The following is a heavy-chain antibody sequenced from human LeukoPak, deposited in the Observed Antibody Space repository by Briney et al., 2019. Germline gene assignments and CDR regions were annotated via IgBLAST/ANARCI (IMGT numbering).Heavy chain of an antibody. Sequence: GGSLRLSCAASGFTFSGSAMHWVRQASGKGLEWVGRIRSKANSYATAYAASVKGRFTISRDDSKKTAYLQMNSLKTEDTAVYYFTRRYDILTGYLIDYWGQGTLVTVSS. D-gene: IGHD3-9*01. CDR2: IRSKANSYAT. J-gene: IGHJ4*02. CDR3: TRRYDILTGYLIDY. V-gene: IGHV3-73*01. CDR1: GFTFSGSA.